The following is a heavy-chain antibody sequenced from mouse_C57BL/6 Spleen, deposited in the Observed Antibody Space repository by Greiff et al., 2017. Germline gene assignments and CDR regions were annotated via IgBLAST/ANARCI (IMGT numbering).Heavy chain of an antibody. J-gene: IGHJ3*01. CDR2: IYPGDGDT. D-gene: IGHD2-4*01. CDR1: GYAFSSYW. V-gene: IGHV1-80*01. CDR3: APYDYDVFWFAY. Sequence: VQLQQSGAELVKPGASVKISCKASGYAFSSYWMNWVKQRPGKGLEWIGQIYPGDGDTNYNGKFKGKATLTADKSSSTAYMQLSSLTAEDSAVYFCAPYDYDVFWFAYWGQGTLVTVSA.